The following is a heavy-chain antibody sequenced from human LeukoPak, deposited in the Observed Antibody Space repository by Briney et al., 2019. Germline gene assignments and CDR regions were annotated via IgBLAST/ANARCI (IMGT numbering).Heavy chain of an antibody. Sequence: GGSLRLSCAASGFTFSNAWMSWVRQAPGKGLEWVSAISGSGGSTYYADSVKGWFTISRDNSKNTLYLQMNSLRAEDTAVYYCAKDKYSSGWYSVFDYWGQGTLVTVSS. CDR3: AKDKYSSGWYSVFDY. V-gene: IGHV3-23*01. CDR1: GFTFSNAW. J-gene: IGHJ4*02. D-gene: IGHD6-19*01. CDR2: ISGSGGST.